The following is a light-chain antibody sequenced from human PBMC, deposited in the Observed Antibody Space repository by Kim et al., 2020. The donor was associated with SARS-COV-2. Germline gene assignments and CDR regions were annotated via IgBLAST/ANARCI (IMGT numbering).Light chain of an antibody. CDR1: SSNIGSNT. Sequence: ELTQPPSASGTPGQRVTISCSGSSSNIGSNTVNWYQQLPGTAPKLLIYSNNQRPSGVPDRFSGSKSGTSASLAISGLQSEDEADYYCAAWDDSRNAVV. J-gene: IGLJ2*01. CDR3: AAWDDSRNAVV. V-gene: IGLV1-44*01. CDR2: SNN.